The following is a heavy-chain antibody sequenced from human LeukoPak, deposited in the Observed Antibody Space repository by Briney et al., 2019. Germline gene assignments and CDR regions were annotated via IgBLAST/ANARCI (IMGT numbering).Heavy chain of an antibody. D-gene: IGHD4-17*01. J-gene: IGHJ4*02. CDR2: ISSSSSYI. CDR3: ARENYGDYVADY. Sequence: GGSLRLSCAASGFTFSSYSMNWVRQAPGKGLEWVSSISSSSSYIYYADSVKGRFTISRDNAKNSLYLQMNSLRAEDTAVYYCARENYGDYVADYWGQGTLVTVSS. CDR1: GFTFSSYS. V-gene: IGHV3-21*01.